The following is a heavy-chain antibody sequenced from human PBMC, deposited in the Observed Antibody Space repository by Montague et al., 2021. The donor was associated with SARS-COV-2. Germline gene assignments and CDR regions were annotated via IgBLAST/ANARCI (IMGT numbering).Heavy chain of an antibody. J-gene: IGHJ3*01. CDR3: AVYTAVV. CDR2: MSAGGNTR. V-gene: IGHV3-48*03. CDR1: GFSFSTYN. Sequence: LRLSCAGTGFSFSTYNTNCVRQAPGKGLEWISHMSAGGNTRYCADSVKGRFTVSRDNAKNSLYLQMDSLRAEDTAVYYCAVYTAVVLGQGTMVTVSS. D-gene: IGHD5-18*01.